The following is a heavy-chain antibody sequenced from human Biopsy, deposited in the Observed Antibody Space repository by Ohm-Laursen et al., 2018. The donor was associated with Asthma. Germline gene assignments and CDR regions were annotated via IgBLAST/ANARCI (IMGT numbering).Heavy chain of an antibody. CDR3: ARRGGVRRYFDY. D-gene: IGHD3-16*01. V-gene: IGHV4-59*08. Sequence: SDTLSLTCTVSGGPITSFYWSWIRQPPGRGLEWIGYIYFSGDTYYNPSLKSRVAISLDTSKNKFYLKLSSVTAADTAVYFCARRGGVRRYFDYWGQGTLVTVSS. CDR1: GGPITSFY. CDR2: IYFSGDT. J-gene: IGHJ4*02.